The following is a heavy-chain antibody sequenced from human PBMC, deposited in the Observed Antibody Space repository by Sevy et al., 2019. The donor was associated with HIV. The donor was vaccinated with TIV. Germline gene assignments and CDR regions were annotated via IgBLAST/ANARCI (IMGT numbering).Heavy chain of an antibody. D-gene: IGHD3-22*01. CDR3: ARVPPYYDSNVSDF. V-gene: IGHV3-48*02. CDR2: ISGTGNTI. J-gene: IGHJ4*02. Sequence: GGSLRLSCAASGFTFSSHSMNWVRQTPGKGLEWISYISGTGNTIYYADSVKGRFTISRDNAKNSLYLQLKSLRDEDTAIYYCARVPPYYDSNVSDFWGQVSLVTVSS. CDR1: GFTFSSHS.